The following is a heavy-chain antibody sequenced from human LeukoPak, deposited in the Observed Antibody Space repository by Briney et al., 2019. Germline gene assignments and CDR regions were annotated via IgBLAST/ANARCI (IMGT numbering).Heavy chain of an antibody. Sequence: GGSLRLSCTASGFSFGDDAWSWFRQAPGRGLEFVSFIRKKGYGETTDYAASVRGRFTISRDDAKSTAYLQMNSLRAEDTAVYYCARDSPSTAPGDYWGQGTLVTVSS. CDR3: ARDSPSTAPGDY. D-gene: IGHD2-2*01. CDR1: GFSFGDDA. J-gene: IGHJ4*02. CDR2: IRKKGYGETT. V-gene: IGHV3-49*03.